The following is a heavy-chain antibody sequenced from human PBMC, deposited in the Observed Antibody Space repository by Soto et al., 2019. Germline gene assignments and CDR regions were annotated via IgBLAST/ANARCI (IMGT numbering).Heavy chain of an antibody. D-gene: IGHD6-19*01. CDR3: ARGRVSSGWPSYYYYGMDV. V-gene: IGHV1-8*01. CDR1: GYTFTSYD. CDR2: MNPNSGNT. J-gene: IGHJ6*02. Sequence: ASVKVSCKASGYTFTSYDINWVRQATGQGLEWMGWMNPNSGNTGYAQKFQGRVTMARNTSISTAYMELSSLRSEDTAVYYCARGRVSSGWPSYYYYGMDVWGQGTTVTVSS.